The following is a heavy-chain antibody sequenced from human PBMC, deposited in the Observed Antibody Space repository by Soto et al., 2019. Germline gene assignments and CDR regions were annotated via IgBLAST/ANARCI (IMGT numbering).Heavy chain of an antibody. V-gene: IGHV3-9*01. Sequence: ALRLSCAASGFTFDDYAMHWVRQAPGKGLERVSGISWNSGSIGYADSVKGRFTISRDNAKNSLYLQMNSLRAEDTALYYCAKDNPRLHPKGYTDVWGKGTTVTVSS. CDR1: GFTFDDYA. D-gene: IGHD3-16*01. J-gene: IGHJ6*03. CDR3: AKDNPRLHPKGYTDV. CDR2: ISWNSGSI.